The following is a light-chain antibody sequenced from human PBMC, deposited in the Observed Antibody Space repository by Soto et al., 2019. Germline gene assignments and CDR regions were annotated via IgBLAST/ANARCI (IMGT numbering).Light chain of an antibody. Sequence: DIQMTQSPSSLSASVGDRVTIACQANQDIGNYLNWYQQKPGKAPRLLIYDASNLEIGVPSRFSGSRSGTDFTFTISNLQPEDIATYYCQQYDTLPPYTFGQGTKVELK. J-gene: IGKJ2*01. CDR2: DAS. CDR3: QQYDTLPPYT. CDR1: QDIGNY. V-gene: IGKV1-33*01.